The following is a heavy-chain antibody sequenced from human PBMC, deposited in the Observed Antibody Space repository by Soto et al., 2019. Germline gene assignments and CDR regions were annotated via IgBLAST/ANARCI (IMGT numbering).Heavy chain of an antibody. J-gene: IGHJ6*02. V-gene: IGHV1-69*13. Sequence: GASVKVSCKASGGTFSSYAISWVRQAPGQGLEWMGGIIPIFGTANYAQKFQGRVTITADESTSTAYMELSSLRSEDTAVYYCAWVGATRIPRLEYYYYGMDVWGQGTTVTVSS. D-gene: IGHD1-26*01. CDR1: GGTFSSYA. CDR3: AWVGATRIPRLEYYYYGMDV. CDR2: IIPIFGTA.